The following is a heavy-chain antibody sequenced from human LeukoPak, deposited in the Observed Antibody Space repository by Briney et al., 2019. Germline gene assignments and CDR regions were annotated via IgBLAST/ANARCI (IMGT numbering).Heavy chain of an antibody. D-gene: IGHD3-10*01. CDR3: ARANYYYFDY. CDR1: GGSINNYY. CDR2: IYTSGST. V-gene: IGHV4-4*07. J-gene: IGHJ4*02. Sequence: SETLSLTCTLSGGSINNYYWSWIRQPPGKGLEWIGHIYTSGSTNYNPSLKSRVTMPVDTAKNQFSLYLSSVTAADTAVYYCARANYYYFDYWGQGTLVTVSS.